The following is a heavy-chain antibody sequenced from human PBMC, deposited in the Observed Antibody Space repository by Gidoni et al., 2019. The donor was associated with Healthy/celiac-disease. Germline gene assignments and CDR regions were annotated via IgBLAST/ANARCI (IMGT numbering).Heavy chain of an antibody. CDR3: ARRPRTTVTHVYYFDY. CDR1: GGSFSGYY. J-gene: IGHJ4*02. V-gene: IGHV4-34*01. CDR2: INHSGST. D-gene: IGHD4-17*01. Sequence: QVQLQQWGAGLLKPSETLSLTCAVYGGSFSGYYWSWIRQPPGKGLEWIGEINHSGSTNYNPSLKSRVTISVDTSKNQFSLKLSSVTAADTAVYYCARRPRTTVTHVYYFDYWGQGTLVTVSS.